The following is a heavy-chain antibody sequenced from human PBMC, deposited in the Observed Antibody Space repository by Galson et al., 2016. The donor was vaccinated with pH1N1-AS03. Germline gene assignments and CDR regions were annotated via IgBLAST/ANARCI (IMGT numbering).Heavy chain of an antibody. V-gene: IGHV4-59*01. D-gene: IGHD3-9*01. J-gene: IGHJ4*02. CDR2: VYYNGIT. CDR1: GGSTSSYY. CDR3: ARGAYDILTGYHNSAPFDY. Sequence: ETLSLTCAVSGGSTSSYYWSWIRQPPGKGLEWIGYVYYNGITNYNPSLKSRVTISIDTSKNQFSLKLSSVTAADTAVYYCARGAYDILTGYHNSAPFDYWGRGTLITVSS.